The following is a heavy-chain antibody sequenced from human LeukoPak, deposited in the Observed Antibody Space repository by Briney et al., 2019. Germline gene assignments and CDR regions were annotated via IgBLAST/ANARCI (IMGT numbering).Heavy chain of an antibody. CDR3: AGHSSSWYYFDY. D-gene: IGHD6-13*01. CDR1: GGSISSSRCS. V-gene: IGHV4-39*01. J-gene: IGHJ4*02. Sequence: SETLSLTCTVSGGSISSSRCSWGWIRQPPGKGLEWIGSIYYSGSTYYIPTLKSRVTISVDTSKNQFCVKLSSVTAADTAVYYCAGHSSSWYYFDYWGQGTLVTVSS. CDR2: IYYSGST.